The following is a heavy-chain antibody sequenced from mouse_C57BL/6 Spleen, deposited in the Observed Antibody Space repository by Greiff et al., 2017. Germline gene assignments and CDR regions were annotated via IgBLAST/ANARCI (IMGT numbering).Heavy chain of an antibody. V-gene: IGHV1-47*01. J-gene: IGHJ4*01. D-gene: IGHD2-1*01. CDR2: FHPYNDDT. CDR3: ARGGLLYDAMDY. Sequence: VKREQSGAELVKPGASVKMSCKASGYTFTTYPIEWMKQNHGKSLEWIGNFHPYNDDTKYNEKFKGKATLTVEKSSSTVYLELSRLTSDDSAVYYCARGGLLYDAMDYWGQGTSVTVSS. CDR1: GYTFTTYP.